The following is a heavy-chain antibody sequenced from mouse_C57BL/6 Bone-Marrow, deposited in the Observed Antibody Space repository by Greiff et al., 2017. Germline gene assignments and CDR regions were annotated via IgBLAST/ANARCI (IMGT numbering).Heavy chain of an antibody. V-gene: IGHV3-6*01. Sequence: DVKLVESGPGLVKPSQSLSLTCSVTGYSITSGYYWNWIRQFPGNKLEWMGYISYDGSNNYNPSLKNRISITRDTSKNQFFLKLNSVTTEDTATYYCARANWDLAYWGQGTLVTVSA. CDR3: ARANWDLAY. CDR2: ISYDGSN. D-gene: IGHD4-1*01. J-gene: IGHJ3*01. CDR1: GYSITSGYY.